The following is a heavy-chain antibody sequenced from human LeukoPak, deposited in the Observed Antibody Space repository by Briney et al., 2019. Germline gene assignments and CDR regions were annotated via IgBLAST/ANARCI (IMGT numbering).Heavy chain of an antibody. Sequence: TGGSLRLSCAASGFTVSSNYMSWVRQAPGKGLEWVSVIYSGGTTHYADSVKGRFTISRDNSKNALYLQMDSLRLEDTAVYYCARANRNDWFDPWGQGTLVTVSS. CDR1: GFTVSSNY. CDR3: ARANRNDWFDP. D-gene: IGHD1-1*01. V-gene: IGHV3-66*02. CDR2: IYSGGTT. J-gene: IGHJ5*02.